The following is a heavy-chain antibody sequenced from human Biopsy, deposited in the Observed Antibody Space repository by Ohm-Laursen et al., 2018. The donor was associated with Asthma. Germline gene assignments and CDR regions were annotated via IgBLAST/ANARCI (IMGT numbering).Heavy chain of an antibody. D-gene: IGHD1/OR15-1a*01. CDR3: ARVLEHSDWGPFYFFGLDV. J-gene: IGHJ6*02. V-gene: IGHV3-11*01. Sequence: SLRLSCSASGFTFGDYWMSWVRQAPGKGLEWVSSISSSGSTTYPAESVMGRFTISRDNDRNSLFLQMTSLRAEDTGIYFCARVLEHSDWGPFYFFGLDVWGQGTPGAVSS. CDR1: GFTFGDYW. CDR2: ISSSGSTT.